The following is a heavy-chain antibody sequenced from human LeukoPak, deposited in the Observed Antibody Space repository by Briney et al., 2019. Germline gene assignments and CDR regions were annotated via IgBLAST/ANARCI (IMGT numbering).Heavy chain of an antibody. J-gene: IGHJ4*02. CDR1: RFTFSTYA. CDR3: AKSQRNDQQVVQRIDY. CDR2: ISGSGDTT. Sequence: GGSLRLSCTASRFTFSTYAMSWVRQAPGKRLEWVSSISGSGDTTYYTGSVKGRFTISRDNSKNALYLQMSSLRAEDTAVYYCAKSQRNDQQVVQRIDYWGQGTLVTVSS. V-gene: IGHV3-23*01. D-gene: IGHD2-2*01.